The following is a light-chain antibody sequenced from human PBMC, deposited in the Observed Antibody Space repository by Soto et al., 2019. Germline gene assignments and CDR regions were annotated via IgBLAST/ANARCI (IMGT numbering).Light chain of an antibody. J-gene: IGKJ1*01. V-gene: IGKV3-20*01. CDR2: DAS. Sequence: EIVLTQSPGTLSLSPGERATLSCRASQSVSSRSLAWYQQKPGQAPRLLISDASNRAADIPDRFSGSGSGTDFTLTINRLEPEDCAVYYCQQYAGSPRTFGQGTKVDIK. CDR3: QQYAGSPRT. CDR1: QSVSSRS.